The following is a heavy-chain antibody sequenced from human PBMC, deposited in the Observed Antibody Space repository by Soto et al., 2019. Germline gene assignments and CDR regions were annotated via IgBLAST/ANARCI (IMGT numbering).Heavy chain of an antibody. CDR1: GFTFSSYA. D-gene: IGHD6-13*01. CDR3: AKDPLPGPAAGDY. Sequence: WGSLRIASAASGFTFSSYAMSWCRQAPGKGLEWVSAISGSGGSTYYADSVKGRFTISRDNSKNTLYLQMNSLRAEDTAVYYCAKDPLPGPAAGDYWGQGTLVTVSS. V-gene: IGHV3-23*01. J-gene: IGHJ4*02. CDR2: ISGSGGST.